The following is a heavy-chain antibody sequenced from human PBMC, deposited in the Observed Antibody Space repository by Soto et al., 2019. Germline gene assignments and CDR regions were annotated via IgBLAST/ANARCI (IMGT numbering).Heavy chain of an antibody. CDR3: ARPIGQWLAFDAFDI. CDR2: INHSGST. D-gene: IGHD6-19*01. V-gene: IGHV4-34*01. Sequence: SETLSLTCAVYGGSFSGYYWSWIRQPPGKGLEWIGEINHSGSTNYNPSLKSRVTISVDTSKNQFSLKLSSVTAADTAVYYCARPIGQWLAFDAFDIWGQGTMVTVSS. CDR1: GGSFSGYY. J-gene: IGHJ3*02.